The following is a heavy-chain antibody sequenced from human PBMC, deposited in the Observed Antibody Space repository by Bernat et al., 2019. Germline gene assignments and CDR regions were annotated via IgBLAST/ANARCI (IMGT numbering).Heavy chain of an antibody. CDR2: ISGSGGST. J-gene: IGHJ3*02. D-gene: IGHD3-22*01. Sequence: EVQLLESGGGLVQPGGSLRLSCAASGFTFSSYAMSWVRQAPGKGLEWVSAISGSGGSTYYADSVKGRFTISRDNSKNTLYLQMNSPRAEDTAVYYCAKLNRPYYDGSGYPHDAFDIWGQGTMVTVSS. CDR1: GFTFSSYA. V-gene: IGHV3-23*01. CDR3: AKLNRPYYDGSGYPHDAFDI.